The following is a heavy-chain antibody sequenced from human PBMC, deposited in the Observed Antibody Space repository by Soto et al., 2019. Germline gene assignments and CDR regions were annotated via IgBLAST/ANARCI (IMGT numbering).Heavy chain of an antibody. CDR2: IIPIFGTA. J-gene: IGHJ3*02. CDR3: ARSWVTFYYDRSAFDI. D-gene: IGHD3-22*01. Sequence: QVQLVQSGAEVKKPGSSVKVSCKASGGTFSSYAISWVRQAPGQGLEWMGGIIPIFGTANYAQKFQGRVTITAEESTITAYMELSSLRSEDTAVYYCARSWVTFYYDRSAFDIWGQGTMFTVSS. V-gene: IGHV1-69*01. CDR1: GGTFSSYA.